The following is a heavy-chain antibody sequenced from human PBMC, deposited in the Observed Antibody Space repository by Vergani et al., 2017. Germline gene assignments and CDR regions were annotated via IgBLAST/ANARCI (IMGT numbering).Heavy chain of an antibody. V-gene: IGHV1-18*01. Sequence: QVQLVQSGAEVKKPGASVKVSCKASGYTFTSYGISWVRQAPGQGLEWMGGIIPIFGTANYAQKLQGRVTMTTDTSTSTAYMELRSLRSDDTAVYYCARGIAAAGAFDIWGQGTMVTVSS. D-gene: IGHD6-13*01. J-gene: IGHJ3*02. CDR3: ARGIAAAGAFDI. CDR1: GYTFTSYG. CDR2: IIPIFGTA.